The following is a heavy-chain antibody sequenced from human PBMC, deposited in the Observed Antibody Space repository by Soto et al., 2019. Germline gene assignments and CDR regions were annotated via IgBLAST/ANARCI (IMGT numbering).Heavy chain of an antibody. D-gene: IGHD3-22*01. CDR3: ATWRYDSSGYYFEYYYGMDV. Sequence: KPSETLSLTCTVSGGSISSGGYYWSWIRQHPGKGLEWVGYSYYTGSSYYNPSLKSRVTISVDASKNQLSLRLASVTAADTAVYYCATWRYDSSGYYFEYYYGMDVWGQGTTVTVSS. CDR2: SYYTGSS. V-gene: IGHV4-31*03. J-gene: IGHJ6*02. CDR1: GGSISSGGYY.